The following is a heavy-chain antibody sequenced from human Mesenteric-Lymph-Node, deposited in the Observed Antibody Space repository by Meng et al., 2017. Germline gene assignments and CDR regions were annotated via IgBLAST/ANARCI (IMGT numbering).Heavy chain of an antibody. Sequence: QVHLPESGPGLVKPSDTLSLPVAVSSYSISSATWWGWIRQPPGKGLEWIGYIYYSGSTSYNPSLKSRVTISVDESKNQFSLRLSSVTAADTAVYYCARVGAYCGGDCYHPRWGQGTLVTVSS. CDR1: SYSISSATW. D-gene: IGHD2-21*02. V-gene: IGHV4-28*03. CDR2: IYYSGST. CDR3: ARVGAYCGGDCYHPR. J-gene: IGHJ4*02.